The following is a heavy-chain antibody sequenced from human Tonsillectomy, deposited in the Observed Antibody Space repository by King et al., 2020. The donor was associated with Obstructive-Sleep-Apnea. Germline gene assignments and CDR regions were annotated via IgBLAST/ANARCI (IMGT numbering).Heavy chain of an antibody. CDR2: FYNGGSA. D-gene: IGHD6-13*01. J-gene: IGHJ4*02. CDR1: GYSISSSNW. Sequence: VQLQESGPGLAKPSDTLSLTCAASGYSISSSNWWGWIRQPPGKGLEWIGSFYNGGSANYNPSLKSRVTMSVDTSKTQFSLKLTSVTAVDTAVYYCARAAIAPYYFDYWGQGTLVTVSS. V-gene: IGHV4-28*03. CDR3: ARAAIAPYYFDY.